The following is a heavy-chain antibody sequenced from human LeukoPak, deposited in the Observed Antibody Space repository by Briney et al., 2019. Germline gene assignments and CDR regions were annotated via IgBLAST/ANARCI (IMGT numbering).Heavy chain of an antibody. D-gene: IGHD4-17*01. CDR3: ARGYGDYAIDAFDI. J-gene: IGHJ3*02. CDR2: INPNSGGT. V-gene: IGHV1-2*02. Sequence: ASVKVSCKASGYTFTGYYMHWVRQAPGQGLEWMGWINPNSGGTNYAQKFQGRVTMTRDTSISTAYMELSRLRSDDTAVYYCARGYGDYAIDAFDIWGQGTMVTVSS. CDR1: GYTFTGYY.